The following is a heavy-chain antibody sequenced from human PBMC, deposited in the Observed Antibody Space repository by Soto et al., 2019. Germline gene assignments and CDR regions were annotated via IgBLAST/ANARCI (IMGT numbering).Heavy chain of an antibody. CDR1: GFTFSSYE. CDR3: ARSYYDSSGYYVDAFDI. D-gene: IGHD3-22*01. J-gene: IGHJ3*02. CDR2: ISSSGSTI. Sequence: PGGSLRLSCAASGFTFSSYEMNWVRQAPGKGLEWVSYISSSGSTIYYADSVKGRFTISRDNAKNSLYLQMNSLRAEDTAVYYCARSYYDSSGYYVDAFDIWGQGTMVTVSS. V-gene: IGHV3-48*03.